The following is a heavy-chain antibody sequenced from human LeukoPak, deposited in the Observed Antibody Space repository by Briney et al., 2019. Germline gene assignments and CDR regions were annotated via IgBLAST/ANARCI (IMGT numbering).Heavy chain of an antibody. CDR3: ARSHGVPAATFDY. CDR2: ISSSSSSYI. V-gene: IGHV3-21*01. CDR1: GFTFSSYS. J-gene: IGHJ4*02. Sequence: PGGSLRLSFAASGFTFSSYSMNWVRQAPGKGLEWVSSISSSSSSYIYYADSVKGRFTISRDNAKNSLYLQMNSLRAEDTAVYYCARSHGVPAATFDYWGQGTLVTVSS. D-gene: IGHD2-2*01.